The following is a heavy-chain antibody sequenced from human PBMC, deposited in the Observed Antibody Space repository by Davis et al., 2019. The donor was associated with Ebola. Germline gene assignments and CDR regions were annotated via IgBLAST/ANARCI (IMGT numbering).Heavy chain of an antibody. CDR2: ISGSGGST. J-gene: IGHJ5*02. V-gene: IGHV3-23*01. CDR3: AHREAIFGVVIP. Sequence: GESLKISCAASGFTFSSYSMNWVRQAPGKGLEWVSAISGSGGSTYYADSVKGRFTISRDNSKNTLYLQMNSLRAEDTAVYYCAHREAIFGVVIPWGQGTLVTVSS. CDR1: GFTFSSYS. D-gene: IGHD3-3*01.